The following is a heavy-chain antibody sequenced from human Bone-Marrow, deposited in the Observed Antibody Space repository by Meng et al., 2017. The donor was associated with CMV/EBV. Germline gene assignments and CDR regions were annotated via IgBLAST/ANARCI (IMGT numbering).Heavy chain of an antibody. J-gene: IGHJ6*02. CDR2: INPKSGGT. V-gene: IGHV1-2*02. D-gene: IGHD3-3*01. CDR3: ARGSEGTPGTIFGVVISIYYYYGMDV. CDR1: GYSFSDYQ. Sequence: ASVKVSCKASGYSFSDYQMHWVRQAPGQGLEWMGWINPKSGGTYYAQKFQGRVTMTRNTSISTAYMELSSLRSEDTAVYYCARGSEGTPGTIFGVVISIYYYYGMDVWGQGTTVTVSS.